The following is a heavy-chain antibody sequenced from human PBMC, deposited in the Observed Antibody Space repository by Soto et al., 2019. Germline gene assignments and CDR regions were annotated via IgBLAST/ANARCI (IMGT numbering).Heavy chain of an antibody. V-gene: IGHV1-69*01. J-gene: IGHJ4*02. CDR2: IIPIFGTA. D-gene: IGHD1-26*01. CDR3: ASPPIVGAANPPRQFDN. Sequence: SVKVSCKASGGTFRSYAISWVRQAPGQGLEWMGGIIPIFGTANYAQKFQGRVTITADESTSTAYMELSSLRSEDTAVYYCASPPIVGAANPPRQFDNWGQGTLVTVSS. CDR1: GGTFRSYA.